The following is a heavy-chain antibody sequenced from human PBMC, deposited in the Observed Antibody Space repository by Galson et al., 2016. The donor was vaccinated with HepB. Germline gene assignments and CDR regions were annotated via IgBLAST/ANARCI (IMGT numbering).Heavy chain of an antibody. D-gene: IGHD1-1*01. CDR1: VRTHY. J-gene: IGHJ3*02. Sequence: VRTHYWTWVRQPAGKGLEWIGRISSSGNTNYDPSLRGRVTMSLDTSKNHFSLRLTSVTAADTAVYFCARDSSYYNSTTPHDAFDIWGLGTLVAVS. V-gene: IGHV4-4*07. CDR3: ARDSSYYNSTTPHDAFDI. CDR2: ISSSGNT.